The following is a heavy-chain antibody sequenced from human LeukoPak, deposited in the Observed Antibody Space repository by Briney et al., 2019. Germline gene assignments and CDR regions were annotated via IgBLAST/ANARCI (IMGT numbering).Heavy chain of an antibody. CDR1: GFSFSGHW. CDR3: ARGPNSNWSGLDF. Sequence: SLXLSCTXSGFSFSGHWMHWARQLPGKGLVWVSRISPTGSTTSYADSVKGRFTVSRDNAKNTLYLQVNNLRAEDTAVYYCARGPNSNWSGLDFWGQGTLLTVSS. CDR2: ISPTGSTT. V-gene: IGHV3-74*01. J-gene: IGHJ4*02. D-gene: IGHD6-6*01.